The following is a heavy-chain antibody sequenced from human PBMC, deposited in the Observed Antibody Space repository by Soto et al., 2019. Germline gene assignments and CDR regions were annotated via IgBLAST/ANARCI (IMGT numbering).Heavy chain of an antibody. CDR3: AKEARVRSPAGDYFDH. D-gene: IGHD2-21*01. J-gene: IGHJ4*02. Sequence: GGSLRLSCAASGFTCSSYAMSWVRQAPGKGLEWFSAISGSGGSTYYADSVRGRFTISRDDSTNTVYLQMSRLSLDDTAVYYCAKEARVRSPAGDYFDHWAQGTLVTVSS. V-gene: IGHV3-23*01. CDR1: GFTCSSYA. CDR2: ISGSGGST.